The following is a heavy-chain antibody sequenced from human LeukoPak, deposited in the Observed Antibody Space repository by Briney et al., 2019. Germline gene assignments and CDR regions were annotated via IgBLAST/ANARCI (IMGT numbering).Heavy chain of an antibody. Sequence: GGSLRLSCAASGFTFDDYGMSWVRQAPGKGLEWVSSIQWNDDSTGYADSVKGRFTISRDNAKNSLYLQMKSLGAEDTALYYCARDSDYYSSGWSPWDYWGQGTLVTVSS. V-gene: IGHV3-20*04. CDR1: GFTFDDYG. J-gene: IGHJ4*02. CDR2: IQWNDDST. D-gene: IGHD6-19*01. CDR3: ARDSDYYSSGWSPWDY.